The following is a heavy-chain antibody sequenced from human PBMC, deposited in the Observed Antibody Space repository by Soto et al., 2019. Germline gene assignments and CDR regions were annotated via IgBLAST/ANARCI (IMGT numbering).Heavy chain of an antibody. J-gene: IGHJ4*02. CDR2: ISYDGSNK. V-gene: IGHV3-30-3*01. D-gene: IGHD3-3*01. CDR3: ATGTKGRYYDFWSGYWD. CDR1: GFTFSSYA. Sequence: QVQLVESGGGVVQPGRSLRLSCAASGFTFSSYAMHWVRQAPGKGLEWVAVISYDGSNKYYADSVKGRFTISRDNSKNPLYLQMNSLRAEDTAVYYCATGTKGRYYDFWSGYWDWGQGTLVTVSS.